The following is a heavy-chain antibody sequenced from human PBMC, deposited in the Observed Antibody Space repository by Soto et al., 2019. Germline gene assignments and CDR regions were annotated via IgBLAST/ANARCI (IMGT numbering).Heavy chain of an antibody. CDR2: ISYSGRTI. CDR1: GFTLIDYY. CDR3: GRMGEDGYNQDH. D-gene: IGHD5-12*01. J-gene: IGHJ1*01. Sequence: QVQLVESGGGLVKPGGSLRLSCAASGFTLIDYYMSWIRQAPGKGLEWISYISYSGRTISYADSVKGRFIISRDNAKNSLYLQMNSLRAEDTAMYYCGRMGEDGYNQDHWGQGTLVTVS. V-gene: IGHV3-11*01.